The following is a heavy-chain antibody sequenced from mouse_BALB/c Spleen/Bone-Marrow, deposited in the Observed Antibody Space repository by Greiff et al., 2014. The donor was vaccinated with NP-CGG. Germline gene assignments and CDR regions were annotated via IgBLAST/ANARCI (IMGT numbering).Heavy chain of an antibody. D-gene: IGHD2-10*02. Sequence: VKLVESGPGLVAPSQSLSITCTVSGFSLTSYGVHWVRQPPGEGLEWLVVIWSDGNTTYNSALKSRLRISKDNSKSQVFLKMNSLQTDDTAMYYCARNPYGNYAMDYWGQGTSVTVSS. J-gene: IGHJ4*01. V-gene: IGHV2-6*02. CDR1: GFSLTSYG. CDR2: IWSDGNT. CDR3: ARNPYGNYAMDY.